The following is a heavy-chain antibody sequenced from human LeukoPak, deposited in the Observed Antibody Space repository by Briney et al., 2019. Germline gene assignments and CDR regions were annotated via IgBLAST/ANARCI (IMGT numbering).Heavy chain of an antibody. J-gene: IGHJ4*02. CDR1: GFTFDDYG. Sequence: GGSLRLSCAASGFTFDDYGMSWVRQAPGKGLEWVSGINWNGGSTGYADSVKGRFTISRDNAKNSLYLQMNSLRAEDTAVYYCASEGEQQLVNMLYYWGQGTLVTVSS. CDR3: ASEGEQQLVNMLYY. D-gene: IGHD6-13*01. CDR2: INWNGGST. V-gene: IGHV3-20*04.